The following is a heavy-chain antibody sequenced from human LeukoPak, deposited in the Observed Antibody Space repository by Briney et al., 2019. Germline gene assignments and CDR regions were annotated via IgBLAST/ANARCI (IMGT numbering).Heavy chain of an antibody. D-gene: IGHD1-26*01. Sequence: ASVKVSCKASGYTFTSYGISWVRQAPGQGLERMGWISAYNGNTNYAQKLQGRVTMTTDTSTSTAYMELRSPRSDDTAVYYCAREQLAVGATSFDYWGQGTLVTVSS. CDR1: GYTFTSYG. J-gene: IGHJ4*02. CDR2: ISAYNGNT. CDR3: AREQLAVGATSFDY. V-gene: IGHV1-18*01.